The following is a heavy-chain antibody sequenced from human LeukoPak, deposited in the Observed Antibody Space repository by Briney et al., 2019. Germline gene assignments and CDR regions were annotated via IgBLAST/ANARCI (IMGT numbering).Heavy chain of an antibody. J-gene: IGHJ3*02. D-gene: IGHD3-10*01. CDR2: ISYDGSNK. CDR1: GFTFSSYA. Sequence: GGSLRLSCAASGFTFSSYAMNWVRQAPGKGLEWVAVISYDGSNKYYADSVKGRFTISRDNSKNTLYLQMNSLRAEDTAVYYCAKALTMVRGVIITFGAFDIWGQGTMVTVSS. CDR3: AKALTMVRGVIITFGAFDI. V-gene: IGHV3-30*18.